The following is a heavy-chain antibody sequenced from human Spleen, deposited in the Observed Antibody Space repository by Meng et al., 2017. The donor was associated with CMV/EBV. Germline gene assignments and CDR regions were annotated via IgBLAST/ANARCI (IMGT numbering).Heavy chain of an antibody. Sequence: ASVKVSCKASGYTFTGYYMHWVRQAPGQGLEWMGWISAYNGNTNYAQKLQGRVTMTTDTSTSTAYMELRSLRSDDTAVYYCARDSSIAYIWSGYFTGPGDYWGQGTLVTVSS. V-gene: IGHV1-18*04. D-gene: IGHD3-3*01. CDR1: GYTFTGYY. CDR3: ARDSSIAYIWSGYFTGPGDY. CDR2: ISAYNGNT. J-gene: IGHJ4*02.